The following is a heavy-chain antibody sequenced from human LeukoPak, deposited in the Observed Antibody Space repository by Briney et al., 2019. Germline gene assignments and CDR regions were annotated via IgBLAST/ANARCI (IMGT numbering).Heavy chain of an antibody. CDR3: ARDIPPYVYYDFWSGPDY. CDR1: GFTFSSYG. Sequence: GGSLRLSCAASGFTFSSYGMHWVRQAPGKGLEWVAFIRYDGSNKYYADSVKGRFTISRDNSKNTLYLQMNSLRAEDTAVYYCARDIPPYVYYDFWSGPDYWGQGTLVTVSS. D-gene: IGHD3-3*01. J-gene: IGHJ4*02. V-gene: IGHV3-30*02. CDR2: IRYDGSNK.